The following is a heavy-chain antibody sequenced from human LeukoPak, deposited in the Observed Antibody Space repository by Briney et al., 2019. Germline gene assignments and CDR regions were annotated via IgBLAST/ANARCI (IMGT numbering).Heavy chain of an antibody. V-gene: IGHV4-39*01. D-gene: IGHD2-15*01. CDR2: IYYRGST. CDR1: GGSISSSPYY. Sequence: SETLSLTCTVSGGSISSSPYYWGWIRQPPGKGLEWIGTIYYRGSTHSNPFLNSRVTISLDTSKNQFSLRLRSVTAADTAVYYCTRVVVASFGTDWFDPWGQGTLVTVSS. CDR3: TRVVVASFGTDWFDP. J-gene: IGHJ5*02.